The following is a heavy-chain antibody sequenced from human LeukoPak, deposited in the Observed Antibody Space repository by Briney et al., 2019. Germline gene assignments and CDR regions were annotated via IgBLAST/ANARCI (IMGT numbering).Heavy chain of an antibody. D-gene: IGHD1-26*01. Sequence: GASVRVSCKASGFTFTGYYIHWVRQAPGQGLEWMGWINANSGDTIYTQKFQGRVTVTRDTSISAAYMELSMLTFDDTAVYYCARGGDAWEKLSLLDYWGQGTLVTVSS. V-gene: IGHV1-2*02. CDR1: GFTFTGYY. J-gene: IGHJ4*02. CDR3: ARGGDAWEKLSLLDY. CDR2: INANSGDT.